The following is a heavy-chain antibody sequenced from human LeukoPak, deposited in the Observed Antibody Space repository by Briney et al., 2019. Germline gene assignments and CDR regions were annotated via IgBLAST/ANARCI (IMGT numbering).Heavy chain of an antibody. CDR1: GFTFSSYG. CDR2: IWYDGSNK. D-gene: IGHD6-6*01. J-gene: IGHJ4*02. V-gene: IGHV3-33*01. Sequence: GGSLRLSCAASGFTFSSYGMHWVRQAPGKGLEWVAVIWYDGSNKYYADSVKGRFTISRDNSKNTLYLQMNSLRAEDTAVYYCARDQTQIAARAWDFSGIDYWGQGTLVTVSS. CDR3: ARDQTQIAARAWDFSGIDY.